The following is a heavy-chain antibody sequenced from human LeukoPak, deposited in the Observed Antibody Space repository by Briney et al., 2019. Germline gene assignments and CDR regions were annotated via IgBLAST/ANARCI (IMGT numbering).Heavy chain of an antibody. V-gene: IGHV3-7*01. CDR2: IKQDGSEK. J-gene: IGHJ4*02. CDR1: GFTFSSYW. D-gene: IGHD3-10*01. CDR3: ARVSLWFGETQYYFDY. Sequence: GGSLRLSCAASGFTFSSYWMSWVRQAPGKGLEWVANIKQDGSEKYYVDSVKGRFTISRDNAKHSLYLQMNSLRAEDTAVYYCARVSLWFGETQYYFDYWGQGTLVTVSS.